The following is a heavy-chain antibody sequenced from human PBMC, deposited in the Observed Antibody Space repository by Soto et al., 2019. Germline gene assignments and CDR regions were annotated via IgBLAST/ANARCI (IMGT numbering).Heavy chain of an antibody. D-gene: IGHD6-13*01. V-gene: IGHV1-46*03. CDR1: GYTFTSYY. J-gene: IGHJ6*03. CDR2: INPSGGST. Sequence: ASVKVSCKASGYTFTSYYMHWVRQAPGRGLEWMGIINPSGGSTSYAQKFQGRVTMTRDTSTSTVYMELSSLRSEDTAVYYCARGTITFSSWFYYCDYKDFCGKGTTVTVS. CDR3: ARGTITFSSWFYYCDYKDF.